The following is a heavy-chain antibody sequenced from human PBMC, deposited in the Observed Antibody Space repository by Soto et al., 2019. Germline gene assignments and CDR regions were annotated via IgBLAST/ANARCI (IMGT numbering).Heavy chain of an antibody. Sequence: EVQLVESGGGLVEPGRSLRLSCTVSGLSFSLVWLNWVRQAPGKGLEWVGRLKSRGSGGSADYAAAVKGRFTISRDDSKETLYLQMDSLKIEGTAVYYCVWFGEGHHCCGLDVWGQGTTVTVS. CDR3: VWFGEGHHCCGLDV. D-gene: IGHD3-10*01. J-gene: IGHJ6*02. V-gene: IGHV3-15*07. CDR2: LKSRGSGGSA. CDR1: GLSFSLVW.